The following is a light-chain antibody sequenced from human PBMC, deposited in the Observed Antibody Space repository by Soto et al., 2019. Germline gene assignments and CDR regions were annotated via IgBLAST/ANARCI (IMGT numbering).Light chain of an antibody. CDR3: MQALQTPFT. Sequence: DIVMTQSPISLPVTPGEPASISCRSSQSLLHSNGYNFLDWYLQKPGQSPQLLIYLGSDRASGVPDRFSGSGSGTDFTLKISRVEAEDVGVYYCMQALQTPFTFGQGTKVDIK. J-gene: IGKJ2*01. CDR2: LGS. CDR1: QSLLHSNGYNF. V-gene: IGKV2-28*01.